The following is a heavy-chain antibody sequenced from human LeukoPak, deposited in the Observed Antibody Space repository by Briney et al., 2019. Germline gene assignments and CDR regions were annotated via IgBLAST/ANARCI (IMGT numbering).Heavy chain of an antibody. CDR2: IIPIFGTA. V-gene: IGHV1-69*05. D-gene: IGHD6-13*01. CDR3: ASGLAAALSSFDY. CDR1: GGTFSSYA. J-gene: IGHJ4*02. Sequence: SVKVSCKASGGTFSSYAISWVRQAPGQGLEWMGGIIPIFGTANYAQKFQGRVTITTDESTSTAYMELSSLRSEDTAVYYCASGLAAALSSFDYWGQGTLVTVSA.